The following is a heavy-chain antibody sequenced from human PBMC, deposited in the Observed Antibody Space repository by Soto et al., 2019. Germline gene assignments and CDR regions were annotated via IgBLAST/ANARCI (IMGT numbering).Heavy chain of an antibody. Sequence: EVQLVESGGDLVQPGRSLRLSCAVSGFSFDDFAMHWVRQAPGKGLQWVSGITWNGGTIGYADSVKGRITISRDSAKNSLYLQMNSLRAEDTALYFCTKDSTISGAGWFDPWGQGTLVTVSS. D-gene: IGHD6-13*01. J-gene: IGHJ5*02. V-gene: IGHV3-9*01. CDR1: GFSFDDFA. CDR2: ITWNGGTI. CDR3: TKDSTISGAGWFDP.